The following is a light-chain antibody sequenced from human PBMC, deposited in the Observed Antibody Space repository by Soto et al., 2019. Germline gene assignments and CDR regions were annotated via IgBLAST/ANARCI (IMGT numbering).Light chain of an antibody. Sequence: EIVLTQSPATLSLSPGERATLSCRASQSVSSYLAWYQQKPGQAPRLLIYDASNRATGIPARFSGRGSGTDFTLTISSLEPADFAVDYCQQRSNWPSSFGGGTKVDIK. CDR1: QSVSSY. CDR3: QQRSNWPSS. J-gene: IGKJ4*01. V-gene: IGKV3-11*01. CDR2: DAS.